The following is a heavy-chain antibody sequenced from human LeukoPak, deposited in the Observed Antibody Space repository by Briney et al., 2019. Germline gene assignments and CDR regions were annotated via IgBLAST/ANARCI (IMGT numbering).Heavy chain of an antibody. CDR2: IDYSGGST. D-gene: IGHD3-10*01. CDR1: GFTLSSYE. J-gene: IGHJ4*02. V-gene: IGHV3-23*01. Sequence: GGSLRLSCTASGFTLSSYEMSWIRQAPGKGLEWVSSIDYSGGSTHYADSVMGRFTISRDNSKNTLYLQMDSLRAEDTAVYYCAKDPGAHYYGSGSYRRGSYFEYWGQGTLVTVSS. CDR3: AKDPGAHYYGSGSYRRGSYFEY.